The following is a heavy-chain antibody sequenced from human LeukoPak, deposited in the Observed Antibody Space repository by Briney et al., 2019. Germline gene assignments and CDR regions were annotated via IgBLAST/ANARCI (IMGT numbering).Heavy chain of an antibody. CDR2: IYSGGST. CDR3: ARGPKYDSSGYPGGPYYYYYGMDV. V-gene: IGHV3-53*01. Sequence: PGGSLRLSCAASGFTVSSNYMSWVRQAPGKGLEWVSVIYSGGSTYYADSVKGRFTISRDNSRNTLYLQMNSLRAEDTAVYYCARGPKYDSSGYPGGPYYYYYGMDVWGQGATVTVSS. D-gene: IGHD3-22*01. J-gene: IGHJ6*02. CDR1: GFTVSSNY.